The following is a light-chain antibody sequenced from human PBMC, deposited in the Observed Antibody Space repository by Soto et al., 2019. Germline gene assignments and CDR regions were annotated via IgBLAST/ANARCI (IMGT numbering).Light chain of an antibody. CDR3: LQHSNYPYS. V-gene: IGKV1-17*01. CDR1: QGIRSS. Sequence: DIQMTQSPSSLSASVGDRVTITCRASQGIRSSLGWYQQKPGKAPKRLIYAASSLQGGVPSRFIGSGSGTEFTLTISSLQPEDFATYYCLQHSNYPYSFGQGTKLEIK. J-gene: IGKJ2*03. CDR2: AAS.